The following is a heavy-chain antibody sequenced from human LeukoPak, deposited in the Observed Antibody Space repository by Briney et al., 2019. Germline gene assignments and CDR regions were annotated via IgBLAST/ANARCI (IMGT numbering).Heavy chain of an antibody. CDR3: ARDHGYSSGWYSDY. CDR2: ISYDGSNK. D-gene: IGHD6-19*01. J-gene: IGHJ4*02. Sequence: GRSLRLSCAASGFTFSSYGMHWVRQAPGKGLEWVAVISYDGSNKYYADSVKGRFTISRDNSKNTLYLQMNSLRAEDTAVYYCARDHGYSSGWYSDYWGQGTLVTVSS. CDR1: GFTFSSYG. V-gene: IGHV3-30*03.